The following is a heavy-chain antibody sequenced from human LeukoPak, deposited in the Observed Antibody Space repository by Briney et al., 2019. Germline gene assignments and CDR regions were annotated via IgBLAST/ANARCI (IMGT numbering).Heavy chain of an antibody. V-gene: IGHV1-69*05. Sequence: SVKVSCKASGGTFSSYAISWVRQAPGQGLEWMGRIIPICGTADYAQKFQGRVTITTDESTSTAYMELSSLRSEDTAVYYCARGPQTYYYDSSGYYGHYYYYYMDVWGKGTTVTVSS. J-gene: IGHJ6*03. CDR1: GGTFSSYA. CDR3: ARGPQTYYYDSSGYYGHYYYYYMDV. CDR2: IIPICGTA. D-gene: IGHD3-22*01.